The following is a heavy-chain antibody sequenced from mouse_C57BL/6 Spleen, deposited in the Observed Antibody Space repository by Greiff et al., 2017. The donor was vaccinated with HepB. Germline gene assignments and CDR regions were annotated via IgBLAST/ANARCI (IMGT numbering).Heavy chain of an antibody. Sequence: EVQLVESGGGLVKPGGSLKLSCAASGFTFSDYGMHWVRQAPEKGLEWVAYISSGSSTIYYADTVKGRFTISRDNAKNTLFLQMTSLRSEDTAMYYCARPYGNYPYYFDYWGQGTTLTVSS. CDR3: ARPYGNYPYYFDY. CDR2: ISSGSSTI. V-gene: IGHV5-17*01. CDR1: GFTFSDYG. J-gene: IGHJ2*01. D-gene: IGHD2-1*01.